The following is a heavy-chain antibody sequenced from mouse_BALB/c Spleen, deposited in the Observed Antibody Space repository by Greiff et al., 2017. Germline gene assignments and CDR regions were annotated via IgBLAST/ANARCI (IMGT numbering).Heavy chain of an antibody. CDR2: INSNGGST. V-gene: IGHV5-6-2*01. Sequence: EVKLVESGGGLVKLGGSLKLSCAASGFTFSSYYMSWVRQTPEKRLELVAAINSNGGSTYYPDTVKGRFTISRDNAKNTLYLQMSSLKSEDTALYYCASITTVVRENWYFDVWGAGTTVTVSS. CDR3: ASITTVVRENWYFDV. CDR1: GFTFSSYY. J-gene: IGHJ1*01. D-gene: IGHD1-1*01.